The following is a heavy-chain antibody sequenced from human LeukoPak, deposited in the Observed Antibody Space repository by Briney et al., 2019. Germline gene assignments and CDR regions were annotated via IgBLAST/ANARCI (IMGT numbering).Heavy chain of an antibody. Sequence: GGSLRLSCAVSGFTFSSFEMNWVRQAPGKGLEWVSVIYSGGSTYYADSVKGRFTISRDNSKNTLYLQMNSLRAEDTAVYYCARVPIGNWFDPWGQGTLVTVSS. CDR1: GFTFSSFE. J-gene: IGHJ5*02. V-gene: IGHV3-66*01. CDR3: ARVPIGNWFDP. D-gene: IGHD2-21*01. CDR2: IYSGGST.